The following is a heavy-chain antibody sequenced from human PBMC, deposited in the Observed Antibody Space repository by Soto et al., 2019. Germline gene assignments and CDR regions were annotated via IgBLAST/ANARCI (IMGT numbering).Heavy chain of an antibody. Sequence: QVQLVQSGAEVKKPGSSVKVSCKASGGTFSSYAISWVRQAPGQGLEWMGGIIPIFGTANYAQKFQGRVTITADESTSTAYIELSSLRSDDTAVYYCARDSSGWYGSYWYFDLWGRGTLVTVSS. CDR1: GGTFSSYA. J-gene: IGHJ2*01. V-gene: IGHV1-69*12. D-gene: IGHD6-19*01. CDR2: IIPIFGTA. CDR3: ARDSSGWYGSYWYFDL.